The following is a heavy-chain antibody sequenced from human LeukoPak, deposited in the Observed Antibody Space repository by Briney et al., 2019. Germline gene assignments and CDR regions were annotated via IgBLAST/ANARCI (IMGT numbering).Heavy chain of an antibody. J-gene: IGHJ4*02. CDR2: ISWDGGST. D-gene: IGHD3-3*01. Sequence: GGSLRLSCADSGFTFDDYTMHWVRQAPGKGLEWVSLISWDGGSTYYADSVKGRFTISRDNSKNSLYLQMNSLRTEDTALYYCAKDRGTREGDFWSGYYDYWGQGTLVTVSS. CDR3: AKDRGTREGDFWSGYYDY. V-gene: IGHV3-43*01. CDR1: GFTFDDYT.